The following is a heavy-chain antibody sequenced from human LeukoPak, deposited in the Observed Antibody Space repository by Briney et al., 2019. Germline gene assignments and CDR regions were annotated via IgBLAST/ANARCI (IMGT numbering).Heavy chain of an antibody. Sequence: PGGSLRLSCAASGFTFSSYAMSWVRQAPGKGLEWVSAISDSGDITYYADSVKGRFTISRDNSKNTLYLQMNSLRAEDTAVYYCARRYCSGGTCNHLDYWGQGTLVTVSS. D-gene: IGHD2-15*01. CDR1: GFTFSSYA. CDR3: ARRYCSGGTCNHLDY. J-gene: IGHJ4*02. V-gene: IGHV3-23*01. CDR2: ISDSGDIT.